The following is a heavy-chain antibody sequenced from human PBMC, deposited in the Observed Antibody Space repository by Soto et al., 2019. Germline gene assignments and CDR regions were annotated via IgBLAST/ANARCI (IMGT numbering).Heavy chain of an antibody. V-gene: IGHV3-30*18. CDR2: IAADGLAQ. CDR3: AKEFFSPPAYWFFDL. D-gene: IGHD2-2*01. CDR1: GFTYSTFG. J-gene: IGHJ2*01. Sequence: ESGGGVVQPGRSLRLSCAASGFTYSTFGMHWVRQAPGKGLEWVAVIAADGLAQYYADSVKGRFTISRDNSENTLFLQMNNLGAEDTAVYYCAKEFFSPPAYWFFDLWGRGTLVTVSS.